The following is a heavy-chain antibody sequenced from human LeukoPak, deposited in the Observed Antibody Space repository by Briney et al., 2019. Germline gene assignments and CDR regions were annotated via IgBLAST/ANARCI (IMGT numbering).Heavy chain of an antibody. V-gene: IGHV3-7*03. CDR3: ARPLGKGQDY. CDR1: GSTFSSYW. Sequence: GGSLRLSCATSGSTFSSYWMTWVRQAPGKGLEWVANIKQDGNEKYYVDSEKGRFTISRDNAKNSLYLQMNSLRAEDTAVYYCARPLGKGQDYWGQGTLVTVSS. J-gene: IGHJ4*02. D-gene: IGHD7-27*01. CDR2: IKQDGNEK.